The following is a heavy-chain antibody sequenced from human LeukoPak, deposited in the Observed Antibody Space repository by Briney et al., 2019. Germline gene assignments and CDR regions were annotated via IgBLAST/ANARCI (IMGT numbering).Heavy chain of an antibody. D-gene: IGHD3-22*01. CDR3: ARLYDSSTYTNWLDP. J-gene: IGHJ5*02. CDR2: IYYSGST. Sequence: PSETLSLTCIVSGGSISSHYWSWIRQPPGKGLEWIGYIYYSGSTKHNPSLKSRVTISVDTSNNQFSLKLSSVTAADTAVYYCARLYDSSTYTNWLDPWGQGTLVTVSS. CDR1: GGSISSHY. V-gene: IGHV4-59*11.